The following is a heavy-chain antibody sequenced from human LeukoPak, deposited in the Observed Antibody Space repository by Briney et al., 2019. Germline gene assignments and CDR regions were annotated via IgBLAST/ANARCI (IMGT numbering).Heavy chain of an antibody. CDR3: ARDGGGYYGN. J-gene: IGHJ4*02. CDR2: ISSSSDYI. D-gene: IGHD1-26*01. V-gene: IGHV3-21*01. Sequence: GRSLRLSCAASGFTFSSYTMNWVRQAPGKGLEWVSSISSSSDYIYYADSVKGRFTISRDNAKNSLYLQVNSLRAEDTAVYYCARDGGGYYGNWGQGTLVTVSS. CDR1: GFTFSSYT.